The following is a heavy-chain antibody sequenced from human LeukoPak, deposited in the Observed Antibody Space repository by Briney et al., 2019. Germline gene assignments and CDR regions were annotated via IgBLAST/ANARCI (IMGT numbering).Heavy chain of an antibody. CDR2: ISWNSGSI. CDR3: AKDIRAIRVYGMDV. J-gene: IGHJ6*02. D-gene: IGHD2-21*01. CDR1: GFTFDDYA. Sequence: PGRSLRLSCAASGFTFDDYAMHWVRPAPGKGLEWVSGISWNSGSIGYADSVKGRFTISRDNAKNSLYLQMNSLRAEDTALDYCAKDIRAIRVYGMDVWGQGTTVTVSS. V-gene: IGHV3-9*01.